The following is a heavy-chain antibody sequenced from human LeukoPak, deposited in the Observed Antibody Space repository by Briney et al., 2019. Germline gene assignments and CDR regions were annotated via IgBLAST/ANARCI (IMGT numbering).Heavy chain of an antibody. CDR3: TRDLQRRSSGWLTAAAGDY. V-gene: IGHV1-3*01. Sequence: EASVKVSCKASGYTFTSYAMHWVRQAPGQRLEWMGWINASNGNTKYSQEFQGRVTMTTDTSTSTAYMELRSLRSDDTAVYYCTRDLQRRSSGWLTAAAGDYWGQGTLVTVSS. J-gene: IGHJ4*02. CDR1: GYTFTSYA. CDR2: INASNGNT. D-gene: IGHD6-19*01.